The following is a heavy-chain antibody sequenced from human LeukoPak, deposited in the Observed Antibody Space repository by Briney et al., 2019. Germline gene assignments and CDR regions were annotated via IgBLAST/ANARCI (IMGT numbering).Heavy chain of an antibody. J-gene: IGHJ6*02. V-gene: IGHV1-24*01. CDR1: GYTLTELS. D-gene: IGHD2-15*01. CDR2: FDPEDGET. CDR3: ATVNHCSGGSCYSGRAVYYYGMDV. Sequence: GASVKVSCKVSGYTLTELSMHWVRQAPGKGLEWMGGFDPEDGETIYAQKFQGRVTMTEDTSTDTAYMELSSLRSEDTAVYYCATVNHCSGGSCYSGRAVYYYGMDVWGQGTTVTVSS.